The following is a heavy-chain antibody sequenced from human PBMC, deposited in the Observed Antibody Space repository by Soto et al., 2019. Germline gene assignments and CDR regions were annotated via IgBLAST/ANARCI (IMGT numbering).Heavy chain of an antibody. D-gene: IGHD2-15*01. CDR1: GFTFSSFV. Sequence: GGSLRLSCAASGFTFSSFVMHWVRQAPGKGLEWVAVISHDGSNKDFADSVKGRFTISRDNSKNTLYLQMNSLRAEDTAVYYCAKSRSSLCSGGDCYWNYWGQGTLVTVSS. CDR2: ISHDGSNK. J-gene: IGHJ4*02. CDR3: AKSRSSLCSGGDCYWNY. V-gene: IGHV3-30*18.